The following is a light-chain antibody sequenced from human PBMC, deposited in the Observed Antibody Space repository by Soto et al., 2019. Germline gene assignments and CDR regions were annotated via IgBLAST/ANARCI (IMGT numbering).Light chain of an antibody. CDR2: EVS. V-gene: IGLV2-14*01. CDR3: SSYTRSSTRV. CDR1: SSDVGGYNY. Sequence: QSVLTQPAPVSGSPGQSITISCTGTSSDVGGYNYVSWYQQHPGKAPKLMIYEVSNRPSGVSNRFSGSKSGNTASLTISGLQAEDEADYYCSSYTRSSTRVFGGGTKVTV. J-gene: IGLJ2*01.